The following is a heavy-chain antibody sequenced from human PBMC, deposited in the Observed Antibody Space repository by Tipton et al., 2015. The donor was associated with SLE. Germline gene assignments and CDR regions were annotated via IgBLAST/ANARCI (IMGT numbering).Heavy chain of an antibody. CDR1: GDSITSGNNF. V-gene: IGHV4-39*07. CDR3: ARQDYYYGMDV. CDR2: IHYSGSV. J-gene: IGHJ6*02. Sequence: TLSLTCTVSGDSITSGNNFWGWIRQSPGKGLEWIGVIHYSGSVYYNPSLKSRVTISVDTSRNQFSLKLSSVTTADTAVYYCARQDYYYGMDVWGQGTTVTVSS.